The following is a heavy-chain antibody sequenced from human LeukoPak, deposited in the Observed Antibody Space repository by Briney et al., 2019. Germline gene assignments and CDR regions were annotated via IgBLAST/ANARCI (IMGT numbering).Heavy chain of an antibody. V-gene: IGHV3-23*01. J-gene: IGHJ2*01. CDR1: RFTFSSYA. D-gene: IGHD6-19*01. CDR2: ISGRGDNT. Sequence: GGSLRLSCAASRFTFSSYAMSWVRQAPGKGLEWVSAISGRGDNTYYADSVKGRFTISRDNAKNTLYLQMNSLRAEDTAVYYCAREYSSGWYGDRNWHFDLWGRGTLVTVSS. CDR3: AREYSSGWYGDRNWHFDL.